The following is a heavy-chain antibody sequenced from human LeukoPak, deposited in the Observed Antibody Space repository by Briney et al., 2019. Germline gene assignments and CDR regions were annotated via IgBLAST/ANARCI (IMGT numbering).Heavy chain of an antibody. J-gene: IGHJ4*02. CDR2: ISVYSGNT. V-gene: IGHV1-18*01. CDR3: ARDPGSDYHFDY. D-gene: IGHD4-17*01. Sequence: ASVNVSCKASGYTFTSYGMSWVRQAPGQGLEWMGWISVYSGNTNYAQKLQGRVTMTTDTSTSTTYMELRSLRSDDTAVYYCARDPGSDYHFDYWGQGTLVTVSS. CDR1: GYTFTSYG.